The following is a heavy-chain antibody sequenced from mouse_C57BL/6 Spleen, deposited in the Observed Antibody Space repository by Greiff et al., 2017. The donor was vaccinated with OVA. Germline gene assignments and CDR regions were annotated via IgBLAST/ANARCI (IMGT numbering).Heavy chain of an antibody. J-gene: IGHJ4*01. CDR2: ISNGGGST. Sequence: EVKLVESGGGLVQPGGSLKLSCAASGFTFSDYYMYWVRQTPEKRLEWVAYISNGGGSTYYPDTVKGRFTISRDNAKNTLYLQLRRLKSEDTAMYYCARVTTVVATGAMDYWGQGTSVTVSS. CDR3: ARVTTVVATGAMDY. D-gene: IGHD1-1*01. CDR1: GFTFSDYY. V-gene: IGHV5-12*01.